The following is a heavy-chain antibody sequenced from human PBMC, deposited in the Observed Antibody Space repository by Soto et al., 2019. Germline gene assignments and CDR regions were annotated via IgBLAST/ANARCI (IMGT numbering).Heavy chain of an antibody. V-gene: IGHV4-31*03. J-gene: IGHJ6*02. CDR2: IYYSGST. CDR3: ARRLYYDSSGFEGGGMDV. D-gene: IGHD3-22*01. Sequence: PSETLSLTCTVSGGSISSGGYYWSWIRQHPGKGLEWIGYIYYSGSTYYNPSLKSRVTISVDTSKNQFSLKLSSVTAADTAVYYCARRLYYDSSGFEGGGMDVWGQGTSVTVSS. CDR1: GGSISSGGYY.